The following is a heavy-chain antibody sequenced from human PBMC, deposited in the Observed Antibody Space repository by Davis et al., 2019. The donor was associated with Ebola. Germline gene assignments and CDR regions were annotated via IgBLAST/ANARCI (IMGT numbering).Heavy chain of an antibody. CDR2: IYHSGST. J-gene: IGHJ5*02. Sequence: SETLSLTCAVSGGSISSSNWWSCVRQPPGKGLEWIGEIYHSGSTNYNPSLKSRVTISVDTSKNQFSLHLNSVTPEDTAVYYCARDRGFIGYCSGGRCFHYWLDVWGQGTLVTVSS. CDR3: ARDRGFIGYCSGGRCFHYWLDV. V-gene: IGHV4-4*02. D-gene: IGHD2-15*01. CDR1: GGSISSSNW.